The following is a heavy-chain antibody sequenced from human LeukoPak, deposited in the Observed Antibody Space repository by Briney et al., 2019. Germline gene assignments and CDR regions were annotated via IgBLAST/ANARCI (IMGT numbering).Heavy chain of an antibody. CDR1: GSTFSSYE. D-gene: IGHD3-3*01. CDR2: ISTSGSTT. V-gene: IGHV3-48*03. CDR3: ARDDVSGGNDH. Sequence: GGSLRLSCAASGSTFSSYEINWVRQAPGKGLEWVSYISTSGSTTYYADSVKGRFTISRDNAKNSVYLQMNSLRAEDTAVYYCARDDVSGGNDHWGQGARVTVSS. J-gene: IGHJ4*02.